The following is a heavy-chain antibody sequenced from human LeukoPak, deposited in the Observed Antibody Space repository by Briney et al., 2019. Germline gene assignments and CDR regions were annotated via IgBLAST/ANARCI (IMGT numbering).Heavy chain of an antibody. J-gene: IGHJ4*02. D-gene: IGHD3-16*01. CDR3: ERHPWGIKVADY. Sequence: GESLKISCKGSGYSFTSNWIGWVRQMPGKGLGWMGIIYPGDSENTYSPSFQGQVTISADKSITTAYLKWDSLKASDTAMYYCERHPWGIKVADYWGQGTLVTVSS. CDR1: GYSFTSNW. V-gene: IGHV5-51*01. CDR2: IYPGDSEN.